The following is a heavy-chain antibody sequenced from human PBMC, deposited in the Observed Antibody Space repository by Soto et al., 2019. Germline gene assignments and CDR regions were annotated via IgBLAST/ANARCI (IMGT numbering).Heavy chain of an antibody. Sequence: ASVKVSCKASGGTFSSYAISWVRQAPGQGLEWMGGMIPILGTANYAQKFQGRVTITADESTSTAYMELSSLRAEDTAGCYCATPPSYGSNLDYWGQGTLVTVSS. CDR2: MIPILGTA. CDR1: GGTFSSYA. J-gene: IGHJ4*02. CDR3: ATPPSYGSNLDY. D-gene: IGHD4-17*01. V-gene: IGHV1-69*13.